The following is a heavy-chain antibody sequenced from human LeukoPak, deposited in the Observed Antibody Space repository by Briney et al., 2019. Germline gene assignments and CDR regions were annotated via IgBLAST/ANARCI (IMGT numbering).Heavy chain of an antibody. D-gene: IGHD4-23*01. V-gene: IGHV3-21*01. J-gene: IGHJ4*02. CDR2: ISGSSTDI. CDR3: ARATGYGGIGY. Sequence: GGSLRLSCAASGFTFSDYWIHWVRQAPGKGLEWVSSISGSSTDIYYADSVKGRLTISRDNAKNSLYLQMNSLRAEDTAVYYCARATGYGGIGYWGQGTLVTVSS. CDR1: GFTFSDYW.